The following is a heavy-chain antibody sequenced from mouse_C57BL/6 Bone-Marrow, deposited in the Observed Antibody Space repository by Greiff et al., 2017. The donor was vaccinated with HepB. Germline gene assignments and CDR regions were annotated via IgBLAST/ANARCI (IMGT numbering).Heavy chain of an antibody. J-gene: IGHJ2*01. Sequence: EVKVVESGGDLVKPGGSLKLSCAASGFTFSTSGMSWVRQTPDKRLEWVATINTGGTYTYYPDSVKGRFTISKDTAKNTLFLLMSSLKSGDSAIYYCTRDRFDYYFDYWGQGTTLTVSS. D-gene: IGHD2-14*01. CDR3: TRDRFDYYFDY. V-gene: IGHV5-6*01. CDR2: INTGGTYT. CDR1: GFTFSTSG.